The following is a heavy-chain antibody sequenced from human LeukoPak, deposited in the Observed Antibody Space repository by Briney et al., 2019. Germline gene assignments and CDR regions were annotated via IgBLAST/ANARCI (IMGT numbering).Heavy chain of an antibody. CDR1: GYTFTSYD. V-gene: IGHV1-8*01. CDR3: ARNIAVAGTGYFDY. CDR2: MNPNSGNT. D-gene: IGHD6-19*01. J-gene: IGHJ4*02. Sequence: GASVKVSCKASGYTFTSYDMNWVRQATGQGLEWMGWMNPNSGNTGYAQKFQGRVTMTRNTSISTAYMELSSLRSEDTAVYYCARNIAVAGTGYFDYWGQGTLVTVSS.